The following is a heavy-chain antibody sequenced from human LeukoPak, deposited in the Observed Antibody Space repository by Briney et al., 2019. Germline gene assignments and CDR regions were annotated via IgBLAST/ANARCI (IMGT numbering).Heavy chain of an antibody. Sequence: GSLRLSCAASGFTFSSYAMHWVRQAPGKGLEWVAVISYDGSNKYYADSVKGRFTISRDNSKDTLYLQMNSLRAEDTAVYYCARQPRERGQDYWGQGTLVTVSS. J-gene: IGHJ4*02. V-gene: IGHV3-30-3*01. CDR2: ISYDGSNK. CDR1: GFTFSSYA. D-gene: IGHD1-14*01. CDR3: ARQPRERGQDY.